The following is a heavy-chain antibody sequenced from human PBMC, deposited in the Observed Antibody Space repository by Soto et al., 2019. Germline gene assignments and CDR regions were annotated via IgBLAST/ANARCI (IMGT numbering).Heavy chain of an antibody. Sequence: PGGSLRLSCAASGFTFSSYSMNWVRQAPGKGLEWVSYISSSSSTIYYADSVKGRFTISRDNAKNSLYLQMNSLRAEDTAVYYCARGFSSSGPIPWFGSQGRDAFDIWGQGTMVTVSS. CDR3: ARGFSSSGPIPWFGSQGRDAFDI. CDR1: GFTFSSYS. CDR2: ISSSSSTI. V-gene: IGHV3-48*01. J-gene: IGHJ3*02. D-gene: IGHD3-10*01.